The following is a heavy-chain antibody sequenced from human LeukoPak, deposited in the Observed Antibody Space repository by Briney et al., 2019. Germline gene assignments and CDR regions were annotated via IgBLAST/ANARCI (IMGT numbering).Heavy chain of an antibody. CDR3: AKDYGYSSSWYDY. Sequence: GGSLRLSCEASGFTFDDYGMHWVRQAPGKGLEWVSTISWNSASVGYVDSVEGRFTISRDNAKKTLYLQMNSLRPEDTALYYCAKDYGYSSSWYDYWGQGTLVTVYS. D-gene: IGHD6-13*01. CDR2: ISWNSASV. V-gene: IGHV3-9*01. J-gene: IGHJ4*02. CDR1: GFTFDDYG.